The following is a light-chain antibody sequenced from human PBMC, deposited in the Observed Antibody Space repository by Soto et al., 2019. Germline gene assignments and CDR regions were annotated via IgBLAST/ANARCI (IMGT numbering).Light chain of an antibody. V-gene: IGLV1-40*01. CDR1: SSNLGATYD. CDR3: PSYDRSLSALI. Sequence: QSVLTQPPSVSGAPGQRIIISCTGSSSNLGATYDVHWYQQLPETAPKLLIYGNRHRPSGVPGRFSGSKSGTSASLAITGLQAEDAADYYCPSYDRSLSALIFGGGTKVTVL. CDR2: GNR. J-gene: IGLJ2*01.